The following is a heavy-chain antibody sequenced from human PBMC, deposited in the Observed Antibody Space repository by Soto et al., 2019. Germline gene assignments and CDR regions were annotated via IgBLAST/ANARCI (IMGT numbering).Heavy chain of an antibody. CDR3: ASEYCSGGTCYYYGMDV. Sequence: GGSLRLSCVASGFTLSSYSIHWVRQAPGKGLDWVAVISYDGNSQFYGDSVKGRFIVSRDNSRNTLYLQLNNLQADDTAVYYCASEYCSGGTCYYYGMDVWGQGTTVTVSS. D-gene: IGHD2-15*01. CDR1: GFTLSSYS. J-gene: IGHJ6*02. CDR2: ISYDGNSQ. V-gene: IGHV3-30-3*01.